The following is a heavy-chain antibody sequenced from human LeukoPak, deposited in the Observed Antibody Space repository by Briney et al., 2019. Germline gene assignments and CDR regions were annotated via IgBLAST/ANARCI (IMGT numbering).Heavy chain of an antibody. CDR3: ATYGSAWKFDH. D-gene: IGHD6-25*01. J-gene: IGHJ4*02. V-gene: IGHV3-15*01. CDR2: IKSKSGGGTA. Sequence: GGSLRLSCETSVFIFSNAWMSWVRQAPGKGLEWVGRIKSKSGGGTADYAAPVQGRFNISRDDSADTLFLHMTSLKTEDTGVYYCATYGSAWKFDHWGQGILVSVSS. CDR1: VFIFSNAW.